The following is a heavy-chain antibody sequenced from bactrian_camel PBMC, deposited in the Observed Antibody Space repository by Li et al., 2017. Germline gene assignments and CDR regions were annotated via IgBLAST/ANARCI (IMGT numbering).Heavy chain of an antibody. V-gene: IGHV3S53*01. J-gene: IGHJ7*01. CDR2: IETDGTT. Sequence: VQLVESGGGSAQAGGSMRLSCAFSGYTYSDYCMGWYRQAPGKEREGVATIETDGTTIYADSVKDRFTISKGNAKTVVYLQMNSLKPEDTATYYCVADQVDCESAWQYGMDHWGKGTQVTVS. D-gene: IGHD2*01. CDR1: GYTYSDYC.